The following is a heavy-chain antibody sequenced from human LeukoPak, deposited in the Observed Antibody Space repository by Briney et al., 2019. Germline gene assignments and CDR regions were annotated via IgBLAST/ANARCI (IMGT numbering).Heavy chain of an antibody. V-gene: IGHV3-48*01. CDR1: GFTFSSYS. D-gene: IGHD6-19*01. CDR3: TTDKGSGWYEGAFDI. Sequence: GGSLRLSCAASGFTFSSYSMNWVRQAPGKGLEWVSYISSSSSTIYYADSVKGRFTISRDNAKNSLYLQMNNLKTEDTAVYYCTTDKGSGWYEGAFDIWGQGTMVTVSS. CDR2: ISSSSSTI. J-gene: IGHJ3*02.